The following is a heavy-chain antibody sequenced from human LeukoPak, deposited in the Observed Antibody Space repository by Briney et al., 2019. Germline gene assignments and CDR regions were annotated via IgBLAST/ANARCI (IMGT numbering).Heavy chain of an antibody. CDR3: ARDYRSGRLRWSGTSGTNWFDP. CDR2: ISAYNGNT. Sequence: GASVKVSCKASGYTFTSYGISWVRQAPGQGLEWMGWISAYNGNTNYAQKLQGRVTMTTDTSTSTAYMELRSLRSDDTAVYYCARDYRSGRLRWSGTSGTNWFDPWGQGTLVTVSS. J-gene: IGHJ5*02. V-gene: IGHV1-18*01. D-gene: IGHD3-3*01. CDR1: GYTFTSYG.